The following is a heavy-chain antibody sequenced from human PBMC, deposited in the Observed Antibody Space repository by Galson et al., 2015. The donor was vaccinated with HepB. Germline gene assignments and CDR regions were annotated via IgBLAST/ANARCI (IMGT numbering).Heavy chain of an antibody. V-gene: IGHV1-2*06. D-gene: IGHD2-2*01. J-gene: IGHJ1*01. CDR2: INPNSGGT. CDR1: GYTFTGYY. CDR3: ARTRYPPGYCSSTSCYFAEYFQH. Sequence: SVKVSCKASGYTFTGYYMHWVRQAPGQGLEWMGRINPNSGGTNYAQKFQGRVTMTRDTSISTAYMELSRLRSDDTAVYYCARTRYPPGYCSSTSCYFAEYFQHWGQGTLVTVSS.